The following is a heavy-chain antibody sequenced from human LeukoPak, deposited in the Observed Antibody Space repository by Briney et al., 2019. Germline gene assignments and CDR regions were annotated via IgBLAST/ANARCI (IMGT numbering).Heavy chain of an antibody. D-gene: IGHD6-19*01. V-gene: IGHV4-59*01. CDR2: IYYSGST. CDR3: AIFHSSGWYYFDY. J-gene: IGHJ4*02. Sequence: SETLSLTCTVSGGSISSYHWSWIRQPPGKGLEWIGYIYYSGSTNYNPSLKSRVTISVDTSKNQFSLKLSSVTAADTAVYYCAIFHSSGWYYFDYWGQGTLVTVSS. CDR1: GGSISSYH.